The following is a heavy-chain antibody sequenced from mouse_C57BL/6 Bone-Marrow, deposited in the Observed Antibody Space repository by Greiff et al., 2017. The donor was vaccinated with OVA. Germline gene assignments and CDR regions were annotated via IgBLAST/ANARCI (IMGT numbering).Heavy chain of an antibody. Sequence: EVQRVESGAELVKPGASVKLSCTASGFNIQDYYMHWVKQRTEQGLEWIGRIDPEDGETKYAPKFQGKATITADTSSNTAYLQLSSLTSEDTAVYYCALYSTFAYYAMDYWGQGTSVTVSS. CDR2: IDPEDGET. CDR3: ALYSTFAYYAMDY. J-gene: IGHJ4*01. CDR1: GFNIQDYY. V-gene: IGHV14-2*01. D-gene: IGHD2-5*01.